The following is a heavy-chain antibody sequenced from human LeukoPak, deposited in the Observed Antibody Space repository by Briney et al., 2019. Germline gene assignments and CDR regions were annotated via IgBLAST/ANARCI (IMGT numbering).Heavy chain of an antibody. V-gene: IGHV4-4*02. CDR2: IYHSGST. CDR1: GGSISSTNL. J-gene: IGHJ5*02. CDR3: ARDDFVDIAMVRLYH. D-gene: IGHD5-18*01. Sequence: SDTLSLTCAVSGGSISSTNLWNWVRQRPGKGLEWIGEIYHSGSTNYNPSLKSRVSISIDKSKTQFSLKLSSVTAADTAIYYCARDDFVDIAMVRLYHWGQGTLVTVSS.